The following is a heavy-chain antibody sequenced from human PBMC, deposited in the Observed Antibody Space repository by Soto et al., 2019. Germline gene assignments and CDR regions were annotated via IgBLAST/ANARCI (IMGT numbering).Heavy chain of an antibody. CDR2: IYWDDDK. V-gene: IGHV2-5*02. CDR1: GFSLSTSGVG. Sequence: SGPTLVNPTQTLTLTCTFSGFSLSTSGVGVGWIRQPPGKALEWLALIYWDDDKRYSPSLKSRLTITKDTSKNQVVLTMTNMDPVDTATYYCAHRQAILTGYPLTLHFDPWGQGTLVTVSS. CDR3: AHRQAILTGYPLTLHFDP. J-gene: IGHJ5*02. D-gene: IGHD3-9*01.